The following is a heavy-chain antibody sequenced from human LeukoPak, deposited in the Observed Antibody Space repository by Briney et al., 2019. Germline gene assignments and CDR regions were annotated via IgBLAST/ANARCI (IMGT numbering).Heavy chain of an antibody. J-gene: IGHJ5*02. CDR1: AFTFISYG. D-gene: IGHD3-10*01. CDR2: ISYDGSNN. Sequence: SLRLSCAASAFTFISYGMNWVRQAPGKGVEGVAVISYDGSNNYYADSVKGRLTITRDNTKNTRYLQMNSLRTEDTAVYYCAKDQLLWFGELGPWGQGTLVTVSS. CDR3: AKDQLLWFGELGP. V-gene: IGHV3-30*18.